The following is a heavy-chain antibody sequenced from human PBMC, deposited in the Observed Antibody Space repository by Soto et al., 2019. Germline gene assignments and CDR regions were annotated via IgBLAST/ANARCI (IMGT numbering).Heavy chain of an antibody. J-gene: IGHJ4*02. CDR3: ARQVRLAALDY. V-gene: IGHV3-48*03. CDR2: ISSSGSTI. Sequence: EVQLVESGGGLVQPGGSLRLSCAASGFTFSSYEMNWVRQAPGKGLEWVSYISSSGSTIYYADSVKGRFTISRDNAKNSLYLQMNSLRAEDTAVYYCARQVRLAALDYWGQGTLVTVSS. D-gene: IGHD6-19*01. CDR1: GFTFSSYE.